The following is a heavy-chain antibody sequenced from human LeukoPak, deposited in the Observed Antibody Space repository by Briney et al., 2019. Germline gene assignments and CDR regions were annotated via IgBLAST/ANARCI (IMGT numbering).Heavy chain of an antibody. Sequence: PSETLSLTCAVYGGSFSGYYWSWIRQPPGKGLEWIGEINHSGSTNYNPSLKSRVTISVDTSKNQFSLKLSSVTAADTAVYYCARLTGYDFWSGYFLLGYYYYYYMDVWGKGTTVTVSS. CDR2: INHSGST. D-gene: IGHD3-3*01. V-gene: IGHV4-34*01. CDR1: GGSFSGYY. CDR3: ARLTGYDFWSGYFLLGYYYYYYMDV. J-gene: IGHJ6*03.